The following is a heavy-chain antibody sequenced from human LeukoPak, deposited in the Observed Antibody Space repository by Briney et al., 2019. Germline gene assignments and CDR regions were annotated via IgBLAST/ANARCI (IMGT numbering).Heavy chain of an antibody. V-gene: IGHV3-48*01. CDR2: ISSSSSTI. Sequence: PGGSLRLSCAASGFTFSSYGMNWVRQAPGKGLEWVSYISSSSSTIHYADSVKGRFTISRDNAKNSLYLQMNSLRAEDTAVYYCANEPRSGRAHDAFDIWGQGTMVTVSS. J-gene: IGHJ3*02. CDR3: ANEPRSGRAHDAFDI. D-gene: IGHD6-19*01. CDR1: GFTFSSYG.